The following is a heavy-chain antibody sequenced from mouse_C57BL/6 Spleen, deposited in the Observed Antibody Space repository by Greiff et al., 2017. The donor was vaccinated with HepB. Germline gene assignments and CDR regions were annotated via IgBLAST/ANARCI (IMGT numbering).Heavy chain of an antibody. Sequence: VTLKESVAELVRPGASVKLSCTASGFNIKNTYMHWVKQRPEQGLEWIGRIDPANGNTKYAPKFQGKATITADTSSNTAYLQLSSLTSEDTAIYYCARRGYDYDRVTDAMDYWGQGTSVTVSS. D-gene: IGHD2-4*01. CDR1: GFNIKNTY. CDR2: IDPANGNT. CDR3: ARRGYDYDRVTDAMDY. J-gene: IGHJ4*01. V-gene: IGHV14-3*01.